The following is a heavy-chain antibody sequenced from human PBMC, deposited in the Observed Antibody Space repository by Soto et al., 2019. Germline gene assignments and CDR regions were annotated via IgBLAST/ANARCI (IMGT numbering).Heavy chain of an antibody. Sequence: TSETLFLTCAVHGGSFSGYYWSWIRQPPGKGLEWIGEINHSGSTNYNPSLKSRVTISVDTSKNQFSLKLSSVTAADTAVYYCARNGSYYDFWSGYYFGGGMDVWGQGTTVTVSS. V-gene: IGHV4-34*01. CDR1: GGSFSGYY. CDR3: ARNGSYYDFWSGYYFGGGMDV. CDR2: INHSGST. D-gene: IGHD3-3*01. J-gene: IGHJ6*02.